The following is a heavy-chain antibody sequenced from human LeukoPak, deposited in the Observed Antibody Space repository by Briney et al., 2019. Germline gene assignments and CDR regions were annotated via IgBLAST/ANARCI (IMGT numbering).Heavy chain of an antibody. J-gene: IGHJ6*02. CDR2: FDPEDGET. CDR1: GYTLTELS. D-gene: IGHD1-26*01. V-gene: IGHV1-24*01. Sequence: ASVKVSCKVSGYTLTELSMHWVRQAPGKGLEWMGGFDPEDGETIYAQKFQGRVTMTEDTSTDTAYMELSSLRSEDTAVYYCATDQGGSYPGSYYGMDVWGQGTTVTVSS. CDR3: ATDQGGSYPGSYYGMDV.